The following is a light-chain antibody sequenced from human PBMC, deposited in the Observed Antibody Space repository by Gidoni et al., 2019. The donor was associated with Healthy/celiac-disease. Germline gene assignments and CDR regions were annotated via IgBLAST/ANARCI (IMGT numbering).Light chain of an antibody. J-gene: IGKJ2*01. CDR1: QSVSSN. CDR2: GAS. V-gene: IGKV3-15*01. Sequence: EIVMTQSPATLSVPPGERATLSCRASQSVSSNLAWYQQKPGQAPRLLIYGASTRATGIPARFSGSGSGTEFTLTIRSLQSEDFAVYYCQQYNNWPPYTFGQGTKLEIK. CDR3: QQYNNWPPYT.